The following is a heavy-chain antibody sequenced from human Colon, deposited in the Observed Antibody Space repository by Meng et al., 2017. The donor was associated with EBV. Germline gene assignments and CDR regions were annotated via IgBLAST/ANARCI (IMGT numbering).Heavy chain of an antibody. Sequence: WGHGLLKPSGNLSLTCAVDGGSVSGYYWNWIRQPPGKGLEWIGEINHSGSTNYNPSLKSRVTISVDTSKNQFSLKLSSVTAADTAVYYCARASYGSGSPLGESWFDPWGQGTLVTVSS. CDR2: INHSGST. J-gene: IGHJ5*02. CDR1: GGSVSGYY. CDR3: ARASYGSGSPLGESWFDP. D-gene: IGHD3-10*01. V-gene: IGHV4-34*01.